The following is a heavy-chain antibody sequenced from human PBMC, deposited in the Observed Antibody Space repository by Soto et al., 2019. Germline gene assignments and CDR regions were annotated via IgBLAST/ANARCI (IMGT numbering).Heavy chain of an antibody. V-gene: IGHV5-51*01. CDR3: ARPGAYYDFWGGYSAFDY. CDR2: IYPGDSDT. J-gene: IGHJ4*02. D-gene: IGHD3-3*01. CDR1: GYSFTSYW. Sequence: GESLKISCKGSGYSFTSYWIGWVRQMPGKGLEWMGIIYPGDSDTRYSPSFQGQVTISADKSISTACLQWSSLKASDTAMYYCARPGAYYDFWGGYSAFDYWGQGTLVTVSS.